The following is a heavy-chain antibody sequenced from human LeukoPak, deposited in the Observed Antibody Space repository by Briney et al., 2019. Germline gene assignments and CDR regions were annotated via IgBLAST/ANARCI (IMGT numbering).Heavy chain of an antibody. J-gene: IGHJ6*02. CDR3: AREILAARGMDV. V-gene: IGHV1-46*02. D-gene: IGHD6-6*01. Sequence: ASVKVSCKTSGYTFDGYYIHWLRQAPGQGLEWMGIINPSGGSTSYAQKFQGRVTVTRDTSTSTVYMELSSLRSEDTAVYYCAREILAARGMDVWGQGTTVTVSS. CDR2: INPSGGST. CDR1: GYTFDGYY.